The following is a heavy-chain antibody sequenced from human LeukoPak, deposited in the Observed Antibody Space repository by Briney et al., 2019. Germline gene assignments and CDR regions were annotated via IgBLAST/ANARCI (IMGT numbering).Heavy chain of an antibody. J-gene: IGHJ6*02. V-gene: IGHV4-31*03. CDR3: ARDVPDCTNGVCYPCGMDV. CDR2: IYYSGST. CDR1: GGSISSGGYY. D-gene: IGHD2-8*01. Sequence: SETLSLTCTVSGGSISSGGYYWSWIRQHPGKGLEWIGYIYYSGSTYYNPSLKSRVTISVDTSKNQFSLKLSSVTAADTAVYYCARDVPDCTNGVCYPCGMDVWGQGTTVTVSS.